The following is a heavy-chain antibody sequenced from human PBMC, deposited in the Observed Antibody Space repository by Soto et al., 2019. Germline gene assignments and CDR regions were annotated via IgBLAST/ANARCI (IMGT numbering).Heavy chain of an antibody. CDR1: GFTFTTCW. CDR2: INKDGSEK. CDR3: ARGHALTIAVAGTLAFDI. V-gene: IGHV3-7*03. D-gene: IGHD6-19*01. Sequence: PGGSLRLSCEASGFTFTTCWMTWVRQAPGKGLEWVANINKDGSEKFYVDSVKGRFTISRDNAKNSLFLQMNSLRAEDTAVYYCARGHALTIAVAGTLAFDIWGQGTMVTVSS. J-gene: IGHJ3*02.